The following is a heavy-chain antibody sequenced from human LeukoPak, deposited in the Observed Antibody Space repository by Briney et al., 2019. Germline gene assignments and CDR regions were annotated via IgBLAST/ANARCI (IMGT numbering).Heavy chain of an antibody. CDR1: GGTFSSYA. CDR2: IIPIFGTA. CDR3: ARGLPWELYTVDY. V-gene: IGHV1-69*13. J-gene: IGHJ4*02. D-gene: IGHD1-26*01. Sequence: ASVTVSCKASGGTFSSYAISWVRQAPGQGLEWMGGIIPIFGTANYAQKFQGRVTITADESTSTAYMELSSLRSEDTAVYYCARGLPWELYTVDYWGQGTLVTVSS.